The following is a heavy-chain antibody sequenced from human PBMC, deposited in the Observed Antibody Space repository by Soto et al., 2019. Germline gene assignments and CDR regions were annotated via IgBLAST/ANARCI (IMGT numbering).Heavy chain of an antibody. CDR2: FDPEDGET. Sequence: ASVQVSCKVSGYPIAAISMHWGLQAPGKGLEWMGGFDPEDGETIYAQKFQGRVTMTEDTSTDTAYMELSSLRSEDTAVYYCATVRTSPHCSGWYHWFDFRGQGTPVT. CDR1: GYPIAAIS. CDR3: ATVRTSPHCSGWYHWFDF. D-gene: IGHD6-19*01. J-gene: IGHJ5*01. V-gene: IGHV1-24*01.